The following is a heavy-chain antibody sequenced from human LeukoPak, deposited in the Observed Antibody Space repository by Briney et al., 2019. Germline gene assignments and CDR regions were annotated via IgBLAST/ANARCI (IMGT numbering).Heavy chain of an antibody. D-gene: IGHD3-10*01. CDR1: GYTFTSYG. CDR3: VRNIWFGEFTASNRFDP. J-gene: IGHJ5*02. CDR2: INPNSGGT. V-gene: IGHV1-2*02. Sequence: ASVKVSCKASGYTFTSYGISWVRQAPGQGLEWMGWINPNSGGTNYAQKFQGRVTMTRDTSFSTAYMELSRLRSDDSAVYYCVRNIWFGEFTASNRFDPWGQGTLVTVSS.